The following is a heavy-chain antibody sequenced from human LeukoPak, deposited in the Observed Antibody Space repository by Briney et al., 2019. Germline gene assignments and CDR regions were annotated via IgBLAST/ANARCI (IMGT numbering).Heavy chain of an antibody. CDR2: IRTSGET. J-gene: IGHJ5*02. CDR3: ATLSYDVWTGVNWFDP. Sequence: PGGSLRLSCVASRFIFGGYAISWLRQAPGRGLEWVSGIRTSGETFYAESVEGRLAISRDIPKNTVSLQMNTLRAEDSPVYYCATLSYDVWTGVNWFDPWGQGTLVTVSS. CDR1: RFIFGGYA. V-gene: IGHV3-23*01. D-gene: IGHD3-3*01.